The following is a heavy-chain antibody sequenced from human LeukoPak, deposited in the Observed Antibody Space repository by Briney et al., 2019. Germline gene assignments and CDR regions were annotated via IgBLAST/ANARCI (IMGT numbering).Heavy chain of an antibody. D-gene: IGHD6-19*01. V-gene: IGHV3-30*18. Sequence: GGSLRLYCAASGFTFSSYGMHWVRQAPGKGLEWVVVISYDGSNKYYADSVKGRFTITRDNSKNTLYLQMNSLRAEDTAVYYCAKTGIAVAGRGPFDYWGRGTLVTVSS. CDR2: ISYDGSNK. J-gene: IGHJ4*02. CDR3: AKTGIAVAGRGPFDY. CDR1: GFTFSSYG.